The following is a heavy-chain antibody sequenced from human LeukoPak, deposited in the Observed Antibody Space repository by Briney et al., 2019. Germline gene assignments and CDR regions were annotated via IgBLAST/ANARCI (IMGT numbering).Heavy chain of an antibody. CDR1: GGSIRSYY. Sequence: PSETLSLTCTVSGGSIRSYYWSWIRQPPGKGLEWIGYIYYSGSTNCNPSLKSRVTISVDTSKNQFSLKLRSVTAADTAVYYCARGAIEMEYYFDYWGQGTLVTVSS. D-gene: IGHD5-24*01. CDR2: IYYSGST. CDR3: ARGAIEMEYYFDY. J-gene: IGHJ4*02. V-gene: IGHV4-59*01.